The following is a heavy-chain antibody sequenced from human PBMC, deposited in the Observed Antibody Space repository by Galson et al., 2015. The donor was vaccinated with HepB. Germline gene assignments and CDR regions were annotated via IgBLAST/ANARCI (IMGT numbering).Heavy chain of an antibody. D-gene: IGHD4/OR15-4a*01. J-gene: IGHJ4*02. CDR3: ARDRDYRFDY. CDR1: GLTFTNYA. CDR2: IYPDGHIT. V-gene: IGHV3-23*01. Sequence: SLRLSCAASGLTFTNYAMSWVRQAPGKGLEWVSGIYPDGHITYYADSVKGRFTISRDDSKNTVYLQMNSVRVEDTAAYYCARDRDYRFDYWGRGTLVTVSS.